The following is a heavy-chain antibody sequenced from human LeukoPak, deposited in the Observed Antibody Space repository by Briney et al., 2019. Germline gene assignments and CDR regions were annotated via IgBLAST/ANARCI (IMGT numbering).Heavy chain of an antibody. CDR1: GFTFSSYS. D-gene: IGHD1-7*01. CDR3: ARGGGYNWNYVDYMDV. CDR2: ISSSSSYI. J-gene: IGHJ6*03. V-gene: IGHV3-21*01. Sequence: KSGGSLRLSCAASGFTFSSYSMNWVRQAPGKGLEWVSSISSSSSYIYYADSVKGRFPISRDNAKNSLYLQMNSLRAEDTAVYYCARGGGYNWNYVDYMDVWGKGTTVTVSS.